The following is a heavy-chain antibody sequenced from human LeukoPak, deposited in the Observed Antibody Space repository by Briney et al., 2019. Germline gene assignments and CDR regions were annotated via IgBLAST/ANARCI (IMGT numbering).Heavy chain of an antibody. D-gene: IGHD6-19*01. V-gene: IGHV3-11*04. CDR2: ISSSGSTI. J-gene: IGHJ5*02. CDR3: ARDSSGWYHWFDP. Sequence: GSLSLSFAASGFPFSDYYMNWIRRAPGKGLEWVSYISSSGSTIYYADSVKGRFTISRDNARNSLYLQMNSLRAEDTAVYYCARDSSGWYHWFDPWGQGTLVTVSS. CDR1: GFPFSDYY.